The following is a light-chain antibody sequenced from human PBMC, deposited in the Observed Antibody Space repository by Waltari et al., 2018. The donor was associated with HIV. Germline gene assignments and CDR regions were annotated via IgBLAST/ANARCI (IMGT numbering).Light chain of an antibody. CDR2: SNN. Sequence: QSFLTQPPSASGTPGRRVVISCSGHTSNVGSNPVNRYRQVPGTAPKLLMFSNNQRPSGVTYRFSGSKSGTSASLAIKGLQSEDEADYYCAARDDSLNVWVFGGGTKLTVL. V-gene: IGLV1-44*01. CDR3: AARDDSLNVWV. CDR1: TSNVGSNP. J-gene: IGLJ3*02.